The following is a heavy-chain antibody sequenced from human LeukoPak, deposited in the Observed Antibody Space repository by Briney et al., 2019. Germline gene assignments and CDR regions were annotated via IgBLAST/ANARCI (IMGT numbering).Heavy chain of an antibody. V-gene: IGHV3-7*01. CDR3: ARVDGSSSCPDY. CDR2: IKQDGSET. D-gene: IGHD6-13*01. Sequence: PGGSLRLSCAASGFTFSSYAMSWVRQAPGKGLEWVANIKQDGSETYCVDSVKGRFTISRDNAKNSLYLQMSGLRAEDTAVYYCARVDGSSSCPDYWGQGTLVTVSS. CDR1: GFTFSSYA. J-gene: IGHJ4*02.